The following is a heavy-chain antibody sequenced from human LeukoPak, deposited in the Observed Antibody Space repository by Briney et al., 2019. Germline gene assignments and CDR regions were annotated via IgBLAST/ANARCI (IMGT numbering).Heavy chain of an antibody. D-gene: IGHD3-10*01. V-gene: IGHV4-39*07. CDR2: IYSSGNT. J-gene: IGHJ6*03. Sequence: PSETLSLTCSVSGVSISSGSNYWGWIRQPPGKTLEWIGSIYSSGNTYYNPSLKSRVIILIDTAKNHFSLNLSSVTAANTAVYYCARHGLWFGELSYYYYYMDVWGKGTTVTISS. CDR3: ARHGLWFGELSYYYYYMDV. CDR1: GVSISSGSNY.